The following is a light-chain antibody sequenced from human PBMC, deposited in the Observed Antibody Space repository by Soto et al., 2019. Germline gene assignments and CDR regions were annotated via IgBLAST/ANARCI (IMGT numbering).Light chain of an antibody. CDR3: QQYNNWPDFT. Sequence: EIVMTQSPATLSVSPGERATLSCRASQSVGSNLAWYQHKPGQAPRLLIYGASTRATGIPARFSGSGSGTEFTLTISSLQSEDFAIYYCQQYNNWPDFTFGPGTKVDVK. J-gene: IGKJ3*01. V-gene: IGKV3-15*01. CDR2: GAS. CDR1: QSVGSN.